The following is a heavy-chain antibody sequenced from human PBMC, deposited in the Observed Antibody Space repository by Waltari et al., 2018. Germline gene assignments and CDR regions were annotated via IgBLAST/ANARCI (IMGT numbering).Heavy chain of an antibody. CDR3: ARAVASARAPLYFDY. CDR1: GFTFSSYA. V-gene: IGHV3-30-3*01. J-gene: IGHJ4*02. D-gene: IGHD6-19*01. CDR2: ISYDGSNK. Sequence: QVQLVESGGGVVQPGRSLRLSCAASGFTFSSYAMHWVRQDTGKGLEWVTVISYDGSNKYYADSVKGRFTIFRDNSKNTLYLQMNSLRAEDTAVYYCARAVASARAPLYFDYWGQGTLLTVSS.